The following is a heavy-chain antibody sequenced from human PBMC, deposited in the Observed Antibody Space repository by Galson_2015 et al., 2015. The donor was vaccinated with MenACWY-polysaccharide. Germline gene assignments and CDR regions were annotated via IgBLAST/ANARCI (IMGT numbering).Heavy chain of an antibody. V-gene: IGHV3-7*04. Sequence: SLRLSCATSGFIFSNYWMSWVRLTPGKGLEWLGNIQNDGTAQNYVASVKGRFTFSRDNTKNSLYLQMSSLREEDTAVYYCAKDRHWNSFDCWGQGTLVTVSS. D-gene: IGHD1/OR15-1a*01. J-gene: IGHJ4*02. CDR3: AKDRHWNSFDC. CDR1: GFIFSNYW. CDR2: IQNDGTAQ.